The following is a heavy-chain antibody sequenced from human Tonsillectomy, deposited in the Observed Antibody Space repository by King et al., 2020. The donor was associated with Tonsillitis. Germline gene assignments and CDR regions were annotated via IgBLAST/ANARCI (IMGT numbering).Heavy chain of an antibody. J-gene: IGHJ4*02. CDR2: IYYSGST. D-gene: IGHD3-9*01. Sequence: QMQLQESGPGLVKPSETLSLTCTVSGGSISSSRYYWGWIRQPPGKGLEWIGSIYYSGSTYYNPSLKSRVTISVDTSKNQFSLKLSPVTAADTAVYYCARNPNYDILTGYFYWGQGTLVTVSS. V-gene: IGHV4-39*01. CDR1: GGSISSSRYY. CDR3: ARNPNYDILTGYFY.